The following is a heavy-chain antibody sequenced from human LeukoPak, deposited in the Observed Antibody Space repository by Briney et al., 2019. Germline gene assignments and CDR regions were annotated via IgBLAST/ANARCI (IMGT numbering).Heavy chain of an antibody. CDR3: ARGDYGGNSPFDY. Sequence: TLSLTCAVSGGSISSGGYSWSWIRQPPGKGLEWIGYIYHSGSTYYNPSLKSRVTISVDRSENQFSLKLSSVTAADTAVYYCARGDYGGNSPFDYWGQGTLVTVSS. D-gene: IGHD4-23*01. CDR1: GGSISSGGYS. CDR2: IYHSGST. J-gene: IGHJ4*02. V-gene: IGHV4-30-2*01.